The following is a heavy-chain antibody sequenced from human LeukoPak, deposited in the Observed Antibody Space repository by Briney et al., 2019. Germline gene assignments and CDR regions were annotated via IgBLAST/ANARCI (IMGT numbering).Heavy chain of an antibody. D-gene: IGHD3-10*01. CDR1: GGTFSSYA. J-gene: IGHJ4*02. CDR3: AAAINYGSGSYLFDY. CDR2: IIPIFGTA. Sequence: GSSVKVSCKASGGTFSSYAISWVRQAPGQGLEWMGRIIPIFGTANYAQKFQGRVTITTDESTSTAYMELSSLRSEDTAVYYCAAAINYGSGSYLFDYWGQGTLVTVSS. V-gene: IGHV1-69*05.